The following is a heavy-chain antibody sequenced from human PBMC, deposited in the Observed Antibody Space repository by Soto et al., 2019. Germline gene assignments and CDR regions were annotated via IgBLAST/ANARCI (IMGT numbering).Heavy chain of an antibody. CDR3: AKMGRINYYDSSGYYYSYAFDI. V-gene: IGHV3-23*01. Sequence: GGSLRLSCAASGFTFSSYAMSWVRQAPGKGLEWVSAISGSGGSTYYADSVKGRFTISRDNSKNTLYLQMNSLRAEDTAVYYCAKMGRINYYDSSGYYYSYAFDIWGHGTMVTVSS. J-gene: IGHJ3*02. CDR2: ISGSGGST. D-gene: IGHD3-22*01. CDR1: GFTFSSYA.